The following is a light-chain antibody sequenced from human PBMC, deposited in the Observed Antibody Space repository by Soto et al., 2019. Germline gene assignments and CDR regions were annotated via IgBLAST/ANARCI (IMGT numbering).Light chain of an antibody. V-gene: IGLV2-18*02. CDR2: EVS. J-gene: IGLJ1*01. Sequence: QSVLTQPPSVSGSPGQSVTISCTGTSSDVGSYNRVSWYQQPPGTAPKLILYEVSNRPSGVPDRFSGSKSANTASLTISGLQAEDEADYYCSSYTSSSTYVFGTGTKVTVL. CDR1: SSDVGSYNR. CDR3: SSYTSSSTYV.